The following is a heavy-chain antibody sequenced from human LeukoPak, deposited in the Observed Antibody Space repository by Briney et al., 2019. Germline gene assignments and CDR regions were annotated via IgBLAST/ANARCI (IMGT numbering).Heavy chain of an antibody. J-gene: IGHJ4*02. Sequence: PGGSLRLSCAASGFTVSSNYMSWVRQAPGKGLEWVSVISGSGGSTYYADSMKGRFTISRDNSKNTLYLQMNSLRAEDTAVYYCAKTLGYCSGGSCYSGVIDYWGQGTLVTVSS. CDR3: AKTLGYCSGGSCYSGVIDY. D-gene: IGHD2-15*01. V-gene: IGHV3-23*01. CDR2: ISGSGGST. CDR1: GFTVSSNY.